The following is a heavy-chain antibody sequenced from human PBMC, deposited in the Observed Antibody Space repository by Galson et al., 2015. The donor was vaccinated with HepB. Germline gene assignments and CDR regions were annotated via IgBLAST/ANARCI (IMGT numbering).Heavy chain of an antibody. CDR3: TTTPYGSGSYYYYYGMDV. V-gene: IGHV3-15*01. D-gene: IGHD3-10*01. J-gene: IGHJ6*02. CDR1: GFTFSNAW. CDR2: IKSKTDGGTT. Sequence: SLRLSCAASGFTFSNAWMSWVRQAPGKGLEWVGRIKSKTDGGTTDYAAPVKGRFTISRDDSKNTLYLQMNSLKTEDTAVYYCTTTPYGSGSYYYYYGMDVWGQGTTVTVSS.